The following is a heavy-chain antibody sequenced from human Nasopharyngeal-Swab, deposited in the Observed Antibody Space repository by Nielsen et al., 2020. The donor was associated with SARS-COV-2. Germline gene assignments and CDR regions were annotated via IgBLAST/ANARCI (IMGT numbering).Heavy chain of an antibody. V-gene: IGHV3-48*04. J-gene: IGHJ3*02. D-gene: IGHD5-18*01. CDR2: LSSSGSNA. Sequence: GESLKISCEASGFTFGSYTMNWVRQAPGKGLEWISFLSSSGSNAFYADSVKGRFTISRDNANNSLYLQMNSLRADDTAVYYCVRDGALIQLWLLPHALDIWGQGTLVTVSS. CDR1: GFTFGSYT. CDR3: VRDGALIQLWLLPHALDI.